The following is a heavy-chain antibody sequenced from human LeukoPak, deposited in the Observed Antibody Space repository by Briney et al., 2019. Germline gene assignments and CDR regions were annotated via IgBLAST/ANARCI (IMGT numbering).Heavy chain of an antibody. CDR1: GYTFTGYY. J-gene: IGHJ4*02. D-gene: IGHD2-15*01. CDR3: ARDWRMMYCSGGSCYGPDY. CDR2: INPNSGGT. V-gene: IGHV1-2*02. Sequence: GASVKVSCKASGYTFTGYYMHWVRQAPGQGLEWMGWINPNSGGTNYAQKFQGRVTMTRDTSISTAYMELSRLRSDDTAVYYCARDWRMMYCSGGSCYGPDYWGQGTLVTVSS.